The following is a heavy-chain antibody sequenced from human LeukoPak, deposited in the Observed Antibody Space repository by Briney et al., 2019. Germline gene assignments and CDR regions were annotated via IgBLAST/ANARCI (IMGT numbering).Heavy chain of an antibody. CDR3: AKGSGTAEEF. CDR1: GFTFSSYA. J-gene: IGHJ4*02. D-gene: IGHD6-25*01. CDR2: ISGSGGNT. V-gene: IGHV3-23*01. Sequence: AGGSLRLSCAASGFTFSSYAMSWVRQAPGKGLEWVSAISGSGGNTHYTDSVKGRFTVSRDNSKNTLYLQMDSLRADDTAVYYCAKGSGTAEEFWGQGTLVTVSS.